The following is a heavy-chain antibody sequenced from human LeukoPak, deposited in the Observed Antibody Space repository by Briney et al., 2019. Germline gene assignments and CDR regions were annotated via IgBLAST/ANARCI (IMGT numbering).Heavy chain of an antibody. CDR2: IWYDGSNK. CDR1: GFTFSSYG. Sequence: GGSLRLSCAASGFTFSSYGMHWVRRAPGKGLEWVAVIWYDGSNKYYGDSVQGRFTISRDNSKNTLYLQMNSLRAEDTAVYYCARDGSSGWRNYYGMDVWAKGPRSPSPQ. J-gene: IGHJ6*04. V-gene: IGHV3-33*01. D-gene: IGHD6-19*01. CDR3: ARDGSSGWRNYYGMDV.